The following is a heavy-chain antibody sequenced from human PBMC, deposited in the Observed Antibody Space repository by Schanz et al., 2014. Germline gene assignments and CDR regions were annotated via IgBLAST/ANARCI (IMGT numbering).Heavy chain of an antibody. CDR2: ISHSGRT. Sequence: QVQLQQWGAGLLKPSETLSLTCAVYGGSFSGYFWSWTRQSPEKGLEWIGEISHSGRTTYNPSLKSRATISVDTSKNQFFLKLSSVAAADTAVYYGARHLAESAAAAFDSWGQGTLVAVSS. J-gene: IGHJ4*02. D-gene: IGHD2-2*01. CDR3: ARHLAESAAAAFDS. CDR1: GGSFSGYF. V-gene: IGHV4-34*01.